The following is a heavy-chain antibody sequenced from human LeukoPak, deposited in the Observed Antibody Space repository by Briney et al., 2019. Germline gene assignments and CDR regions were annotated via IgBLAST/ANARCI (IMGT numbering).Heavy chain of an antibody. CDR3: ARDHQGITMIVVVITSGLDY. J-gene: IGHJ4*02. V-gene: IGHV3-30-3*01. CDR2: ISYDGSNK. CDR1: GFTFSSYA. Sequence: GGSLRLSCAASGFTFSSYAMSWVRQAPGKGLEWVAVISYDGSNKYYADSVKGRFTISRDNSKNTLYLQMNSLRAEDTAVYYCARDHQGITMIVVVITSGLDYWGQGTLVTVSS. D-gene: IGHD3-22*01.